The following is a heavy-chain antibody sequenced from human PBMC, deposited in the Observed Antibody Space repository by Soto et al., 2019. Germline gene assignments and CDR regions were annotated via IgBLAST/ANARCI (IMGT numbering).Heavy chain of an antibody. CDR1: GFTFISYA. CDR2: ISGSGGST. D-gene: IGHD2-2*01. CDR3: AKGMASSTSLLPNDY. V-gene: IGHV3-23*01. J-gene: IGHJ4*02. Sequence: WGSLRLSCAASGFTFISYAIIFFRQSPLKGLEWVSAISGSGGSTYYADSVKGRFTISRDNSKNTLYLQMNSLRAEDTAVYYCAKGMASSTSLLPNDYWGQGTLVTVSS.